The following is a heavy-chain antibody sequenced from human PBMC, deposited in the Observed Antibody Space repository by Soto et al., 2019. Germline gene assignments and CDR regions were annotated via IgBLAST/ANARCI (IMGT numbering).Heavy chain of an antibody. J-gene: IGHJ4*02. CDR3: ARGVTAGVDY. CDR2: INNGNGNT. CDR1: GYTFTSYA. V-gene: IGHV1-3*04. D-gene: IGHD1-26*01. Sequence: ASVKVSCKASGYTFTSYAIHWVRQAPGQGLEWMGWINNGNGNTKYSQKFQGRVTMTRDTSINTAYMELSSLTSDDTAFYYCARGVTAGVDYWGQGTLVTVSS.